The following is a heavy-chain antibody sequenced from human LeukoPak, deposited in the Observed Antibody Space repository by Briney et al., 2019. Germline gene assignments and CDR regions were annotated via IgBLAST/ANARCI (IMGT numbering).Heavy chain of an antibody. CDR1: GFTFSNYW. CDR2: INRDGSGK. CDR3: EGGPGY. D-gene: IGHD2-15*01. J-gene: IGHJ4*02. Sequence: GGSLRLSCAASGFTFSNYWMRWVRQAPGKGLEWVANINRDGSGKYYVDSVKGRFIISRDNAKNSLYLQMNSLGADDTAVYYCEGGPGYWGQGTPVTVSS. V-gene: IGHV3-7*01.